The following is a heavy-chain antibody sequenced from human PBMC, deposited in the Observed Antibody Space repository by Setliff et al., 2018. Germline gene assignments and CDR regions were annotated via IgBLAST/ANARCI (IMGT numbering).Heavy chain of an antibody. CDR2: LYYTGST. J-gene: IGHJ4*02. CDR1: GMSITTYY. Sequence: SETLSLTCSVSGMSITTYYWSWIRQSPGRGLEWIGYLYYTGSTNYSPSLESRVTISPDTSKNQFHLKVNSVTAADTAVYYCARALLSPLGGTALVPIHFDHWGQGSLVTVSS. D-gene: IGHD5-18*01. CDR3: ARALLSPLGGTALVPIHFDH. V-gene: IGHV4-59*01.